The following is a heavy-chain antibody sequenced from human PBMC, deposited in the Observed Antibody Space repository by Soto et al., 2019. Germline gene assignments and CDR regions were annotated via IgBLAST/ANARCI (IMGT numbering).Heavy chain of an antibody. D-gene: IGHD2-2*01. CDR3: AREDCSSTSCYWFDP. V-gene: IGHV4-59*01. J-gene: IGHJ5*02. Sequence: SETLSLPCTVSGGSLSSYYWSWIRQPPGKGLEWIGYIYYSGSTNYNPSLKSRVTISVDTSKNQFSLKLSSVTAADTAVYYCAREDCSSTSCYWFDPWGQGTLVTVSS. CDR1: GGSLSSYY. CDR2: IYYSGST.